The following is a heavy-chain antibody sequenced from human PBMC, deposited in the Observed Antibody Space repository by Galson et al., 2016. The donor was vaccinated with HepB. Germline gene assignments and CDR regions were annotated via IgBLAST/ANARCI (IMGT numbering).Heavy chain of an antibody. CDR2: IKSKTDGGTT. J-gene: IGHJ6*02. V-gene: IGHV3-15*01. CDR1: GFTFSNAW. Sequence: SLRLSCAASGFTFSNAWMSWVRQAPGKGLEWVGRIKSKTDGGTTDDAAPVKGRFRISRDDSKNTLYRQMNSLKTEDTAVYYCRYGMDVWGQGTTVTVSS. CDR3: RYGMDV.